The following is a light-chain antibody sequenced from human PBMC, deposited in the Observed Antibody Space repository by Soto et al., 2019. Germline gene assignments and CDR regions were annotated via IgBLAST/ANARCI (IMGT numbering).Light chain of an antibody. J-gene: IGKJ1*01. Sequence: DIQMTQSPSTLSASVGDRVTITCRASQDINNCLAWYQQKPGKAPNLLIYKASSLESGVPSRFSGSGSGTEFTLTISSLQPDDSATYYCQQCNNYPWTFGQGTMVEVK. CDR3: QQCNNYPWT. CDR1: QDINNC. V-gene: IGKV1-5*03. CDR2: KAS.